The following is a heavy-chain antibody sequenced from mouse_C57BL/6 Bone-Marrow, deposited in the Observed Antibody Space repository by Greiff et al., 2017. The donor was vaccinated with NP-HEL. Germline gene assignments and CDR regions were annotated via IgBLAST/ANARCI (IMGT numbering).Heavy chain of an antibody. V-gene: IGHV1-5*01. J-gene: IGHJ1*03. CDR1: GYTFTSYW. D-gene: IGHD3-1*01. CDR3: TREIPSWRWYFDV. Sequence: VQLQQSGTVLARPGASVKMSCKTSGYTFTSYWMHWVKQRPGQGLEWIGAIYPGNSDTSYNQKFKGRAKLTAVTSASTAYMELSSLTNEDSAVYYCTREIPSWRWYFDVWGTGTTVTVSS. CDR2: IYPGNSDT.